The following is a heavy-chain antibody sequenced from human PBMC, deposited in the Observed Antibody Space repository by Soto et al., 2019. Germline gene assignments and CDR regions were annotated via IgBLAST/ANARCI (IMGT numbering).Heavy chain of an antibody. D-gene: IGHD5-18*01. Sequence: GASVKVSCKASGYTFTSYGISWVRQAPGQGLEWMGWISAYNGNTNYAQKLQGRVTMTTDTSTSTAYMELRSLRSDDTAVYYCARXSTVGRGYSHGPAEPDVWGQGTTVTVSS. V-gene: IGHV1-18*01. J-gene: IGHJ6*02. CDR1: GYTFTSYG. CDR3: ARXSTVGRGYSHGPAEPDV. CDR2: ISAYNGNT.